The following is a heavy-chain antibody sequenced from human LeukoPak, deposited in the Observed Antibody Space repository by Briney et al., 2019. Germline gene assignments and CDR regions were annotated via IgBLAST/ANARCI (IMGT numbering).Heavy chain of an antibody. CDR3: AKEGGTRGTFDV. V-gene: IGHV3-11*05. CDR1: GFIFSDYY. D-gene: IGHD3/OR15-3a*01. J-gene: IGHJ3*01. CDR2: ILMSTNYT. Sequence: GGSLRLSCPASGFIFSDYYMSWIRQAPGKGLEWVSYILMSTNYTSYAASVKGRFTISRDNAKNSLYLQMNSLRAEDTALYYCAKEGGTRGTFDVWGQGTMVTVSS.